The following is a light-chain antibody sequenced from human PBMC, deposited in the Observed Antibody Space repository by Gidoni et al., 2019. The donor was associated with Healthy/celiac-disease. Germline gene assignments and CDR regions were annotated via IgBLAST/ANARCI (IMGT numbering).Light chain of an antibody. CDR3: QQYNNLPLT. J-gene: IGKJ1*01. Sequence: EIVMTQSPAPLSVSPGERDTLYCRTSQSVSSNFDWYQQKPGQAPRLLIYDASARATGVPARFSGSGSGTEFTLTISSLQSEDSAVYYCQQYNNLPLTFGQGTKVEIK. CDR2: DAS. CDR1: QSVSSN. V-gene: IGKV3-15*01.